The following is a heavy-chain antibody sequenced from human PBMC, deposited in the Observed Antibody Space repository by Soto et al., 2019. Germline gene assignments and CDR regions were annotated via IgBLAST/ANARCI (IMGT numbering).Heavy chain of an antibody. CDR2: ISYDGSNK. Sequence: GGSLRLSCAASGFTFSSYGMHWVRQAPGKGLEWVAVISYDGSNKYYADSVKGRFTISRDNSKNTLYLQMNSLRAEDTAVYYCAKDSELRYFDWLPTGGSFDYWGQGTLVTVSS. D-gene: IGHD3-9*01. J-gene: IGHJ4*02. CDR3: AKDSELRYFDWLPTGGSFDY. CDR1: GFTFSSYG. V-gene: IGHV3-30*18.